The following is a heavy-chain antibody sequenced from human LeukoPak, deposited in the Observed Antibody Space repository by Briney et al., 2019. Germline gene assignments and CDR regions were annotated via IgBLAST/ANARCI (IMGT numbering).Heavy chain of an antibody. V-gene: IGHV1-8*01. CDR2: MNPNSGNT. D-gene: IGHD3-22*01. J-gene: IGHJ6*03. CDR1: GYTFTSYD. CDR3: ARGCDYYDSSGYPYYYYYYMDV. Sequence: GASVKVSCKASGYTFTSYDINWVRQATGQGLEWMGWMNPNSGNTGYAQKFQGRVTMTRNTSISTAYMELSSLRSEDTAVYYCARGCDYYDSSGYPYYYYYYMDVWGKGTTVTISS.